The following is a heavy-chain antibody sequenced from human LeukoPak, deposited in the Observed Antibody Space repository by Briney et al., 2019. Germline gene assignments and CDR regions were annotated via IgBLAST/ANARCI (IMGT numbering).Heavy chain of an antibody. CDR2: IYPGDSDT. D-gene: IGHD3-10*01. CDR3: ARHGTMVRGVSFPFDY. Sequence: GESLKISCKGSGYSFTSYWIGWVRQMPGKGLEWMGVIYPGDSDTRYSPSFQGQVTISADKSISTAYLQWSSLKASDTAMYYCARHGTMVRGVSFPFDYWGQGTLVTVSS. J-gene: IGHJ4*02. V-gene: IGHV5-51*01. CDR1: GYSFTSYW.